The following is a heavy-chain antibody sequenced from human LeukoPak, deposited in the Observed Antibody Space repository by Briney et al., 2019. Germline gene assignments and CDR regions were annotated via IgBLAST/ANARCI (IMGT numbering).Heavy chain of an antibody. CDR1: GFTFDDYA. Sequence: GGSLRLSCAASGFTFDDYAMHWVRQPPGKGLEWVSLISGDGGSTYYADSVKGRFTISRDNSKNSLYLQVNSLRTEDTALYYCAKDIGSSSWFFDYWGQGTLVTVSS. D-gene: IGHD6-13*01. V-gene: IGHV3-43*02. J-gene: IGHJ4*02. CDR3: AKDIGSSSWFFDY. CDR2: ISGDGGST.